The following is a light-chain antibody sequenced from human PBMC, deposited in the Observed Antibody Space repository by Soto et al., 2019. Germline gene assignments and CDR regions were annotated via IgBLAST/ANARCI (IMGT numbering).Light chain of an antibody. CDR2: DAS. V-gene: IGKV1-5*01. J-gene: IGKJ1*01. Sequence: DIQMTQSPSTLSASVGDRVTITCRASQSVGSWLARYQQKPGKAPMLLIYDASTLETGVPSRFSGTGSGTEFTLAISSLQPDDFATYYCQQYNSYSRTFGQGTKVDIK. CDR1: QSVGSW. CDR3: QQYNSYSRT.